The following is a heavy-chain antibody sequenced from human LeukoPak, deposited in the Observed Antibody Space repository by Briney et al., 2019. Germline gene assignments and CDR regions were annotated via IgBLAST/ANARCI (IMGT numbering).Heavy chain of an antibody. J-gene: IGHJ6*03. CDR1: GYTFTSYD. Sequence: GASVKVSCKASGYTFTSYDINWVRQATGQGLEWMGWMNPNSGNTGYAQKFQGRVTITRNTSISTAYMELSSLRSEDTAVYYCARGSKQLVRTYYYYYYMDVWGKGTTVTVSS. D-gene: IGHD6-6*01. CDR2: MNPNSGNT. V-gene: IGHV1-8*03. CDR3: ARGSKQLVRTYYYYYYMDV.